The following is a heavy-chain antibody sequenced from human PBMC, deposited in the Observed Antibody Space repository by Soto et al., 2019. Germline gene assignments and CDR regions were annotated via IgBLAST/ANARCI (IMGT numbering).Heavy chain of an antibody. J-gene: IGHJ4*02. CDR3: ARGWREYYDDICRWSSTYYFDY. CDR1: GFTFSSYA. V-gene: IGHV3-30-3*01. Sequence: GGSLRLSXAASGFTFSSYAMHWVRQAPGKGLEWVAVISYDGSNKYYADSVKGRFTISRDNSKNTLYLQMNSLRAEDTAVYYWARGWREYYDDICRWSSTYYFDYWGQGALVTVS. D-gene: IGHD3-16*01. CDR2: ISYDGSNK.